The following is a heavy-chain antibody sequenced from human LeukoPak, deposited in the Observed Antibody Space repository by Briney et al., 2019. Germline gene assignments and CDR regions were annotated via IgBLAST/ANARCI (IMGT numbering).Heavy chain of an antibody. CDR1: GYTFTSYG. CDR3: ARDDFAGYYGSGSYSGNWFDP. CDR2: ISAYNGNT. V-gene: IGHV1-18*01. D-gene: IGHD3-10*01. J-gene: IGHJ5*02. Sequence: EASVKVSCKASGYTFTSYGISWVRQAPGQGLEWMGWISAYNGNTNYAQKLQGRVTMTTDTSTSTAYMELRSLRSDDTAVYYCARDDFAGYYGSGSYSGNWFDPWGQGTLVTVSS.